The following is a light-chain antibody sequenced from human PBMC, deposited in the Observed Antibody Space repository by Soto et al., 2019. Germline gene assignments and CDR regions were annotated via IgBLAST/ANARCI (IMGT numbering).Light chain of an antibody. CDR1: QGISNW. CDR2: AAS. Sequence: IKMPRFPSSFSQSLEARVTITCRASQGISNWLTWYQQRPGKAPKLLIYAASSLQSGVPSRFSGSGSGTDFTLTISNLQPEDFAIYYCQQANSFPLSFGGGTKVDIK. CDR3: QQANSFPLS. J-gene: IGKJ4*01. V-gene: IGKV1-12*01.